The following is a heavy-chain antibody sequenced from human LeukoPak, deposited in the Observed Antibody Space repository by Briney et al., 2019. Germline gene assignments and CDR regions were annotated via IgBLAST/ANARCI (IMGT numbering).Heavy chain of an antibody. CDR1: GGSISSSSYY. D-gene: IGHD4-17*01. J-gene: IGHJ6*03. CDR2: IYYSGST. CDR3: AGPMTTRRYYYYYMDV. V-gene: IGHV4-39*07. Sequence: SETLSLTCTVSGGSISSSSYYWGWIRQPPGKGLEWIGSIYYSGSTYYNPSLESRVTISVDTSKNQFSLKLSSVTAADTAVYYCAGPMTTRRYYYYYMDVWGKGTTVTVSS.